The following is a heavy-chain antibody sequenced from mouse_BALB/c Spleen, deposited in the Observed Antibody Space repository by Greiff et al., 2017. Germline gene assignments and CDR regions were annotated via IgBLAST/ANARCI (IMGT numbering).Heavy chain of an antibody. Sequence: EVQLVESGPELVKPGASVKISCKASGYTFTDYNMHWVKQSHGKSLEWIGYIYPYNGGTGYNQKFKSKATLTVDNSSSTAYMELRSLTSEDSAVYYSARRTTATAMDYWGQGTSVTVSS. CDR3: ARRTTATAMDY. CDR2: IYPYNGGT. CDR1: GYTFTDYN. J-gene: IGHJ4*01. V-gene: IGHV1S29*02. D-gene: IGHD1-2*01.